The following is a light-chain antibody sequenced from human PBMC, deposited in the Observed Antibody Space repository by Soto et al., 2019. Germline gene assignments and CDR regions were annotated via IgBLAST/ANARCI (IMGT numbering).Light chain of an antibody. V-gene: IGKV1-5*01. CDR3: QQYVSYSWT. Sequence: DIQMTQSPSTLSASVGDRVTITCRASQSISSWLAWYQQKPGKAPNLLIYDASTLESGAPSRFSGSGSGTEFTLTITSLQPDDFASYYCQQYVSYSWTFGQGTKVDI. CDR1: QSISSW. CDR2: DAS. J-gene: IGKJ1*01.